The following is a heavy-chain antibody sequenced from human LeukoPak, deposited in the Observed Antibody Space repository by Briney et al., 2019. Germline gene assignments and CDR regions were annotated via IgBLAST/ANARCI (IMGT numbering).Heavy chain of an antibody. CDR2: ISGSGGST. D-gene: IGHD6-13*01. V-gene: IGHV3-23*01. CDR1: GFTFSSYG. CDR3: AKGERHLGSSWYSLYFDY. Sequence: GGSLRLSCAASGFTFSSYGMSWVRQAPGKGLEWVSVISGSGGSTYYADSVKGRFTISRDNSKNTLYLQMNSLRAEDTAVYYCAKGERHLGSSWYSLYFDYWGQGTLVTVSS. J-gene: IGHJ4*02.